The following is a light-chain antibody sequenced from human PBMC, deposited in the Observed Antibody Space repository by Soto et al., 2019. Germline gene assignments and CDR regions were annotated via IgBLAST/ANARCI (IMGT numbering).Light chain of an antibody. Sequence: VDRVTITCRASQGISRDLAWYQQKPGKPPNLLIYDASSLDSGDPSRFSGSGSGTDFTLTISSLQHEDFATYFCQQYSRYPSTFGQGTKLEI. CDR3: QQYSRYPST. V-gene: IGKV1-13*02. J-gene: IGKJ2*01. CDR1: QGISRD. CDR2: DAS.